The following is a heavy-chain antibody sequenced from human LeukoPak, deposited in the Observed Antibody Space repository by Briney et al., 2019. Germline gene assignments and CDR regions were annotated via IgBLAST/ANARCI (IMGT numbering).Heavy chain of an antibody. Sequence: GGSLRLSCAASAFTFSSYSMNWVRQAPGKGLEWVSSISSSSSYIYYADSVKGRFTISRDNAKNSLYLQMNSLRAEDTAVYYCASPPRAVTTQLNWGQGTLVTVSS. CDR1: AFTFSSYS. CDR3: ASPPRAVTTQLN. J-gene: IGHJ4*02. V-gene: IGHV3-21*01. D-gene: IGHD4-17*01. CDR2: ISSSSSYI.